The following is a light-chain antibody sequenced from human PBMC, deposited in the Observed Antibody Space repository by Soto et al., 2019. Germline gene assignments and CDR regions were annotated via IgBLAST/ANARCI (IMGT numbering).Light chain of an antibody. Sequence: EIVWTQSPATLSLYPGVRATLSCRASQSVSSYLAGYQQKPGQAPRLLIYDASNRATGIPARFSGSGSGTDFTLTISSLAPEDFAVYYCQQRSNWPSLTFGGGTQVEIK. CDR3: QQRSNWPSLT. V-gene: IGKV3-11*01. J-gene: IGKJ4*01. CDR1: QSVSSY. CDR2: DAS.